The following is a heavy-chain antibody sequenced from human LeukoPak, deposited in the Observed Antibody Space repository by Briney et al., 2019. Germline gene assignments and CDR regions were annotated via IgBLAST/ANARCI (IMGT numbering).Heavy chain of an antibody. Sequence: PSETLSLTCAVYGGSFSDYYWNWIRQPPGKGLDWIGEIKHSGTTNYNPSLKSRVTISVDTSKNQFSLRLSAVTAADTAVYHCARGLRLPSRSAPAVPHVWAKGTTVTVSA. D-gene: IGHD6-19*01. V-gene: IGHV4-34*01. CDR1: GGSFSDYY. J-gene: IGHJ6*04. CDR3: ARGLRLPSRSAPAVPHV. CDR2: IKHSGTT.